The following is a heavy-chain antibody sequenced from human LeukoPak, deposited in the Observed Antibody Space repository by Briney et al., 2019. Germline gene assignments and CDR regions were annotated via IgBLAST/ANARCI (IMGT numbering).Heavy chain of an antibody. CDR3: ARDYGSGSYYRYYYYGMDV. J-gene: IGHJ6*02. CDR1: GFTFSSYG. V-gene: IGHV3-33*01. D-gene: IGHD3-10*01. Sequence: GGSLRLSCAASGFTFSSYGMHWVRQAPGKGLEWVAVIWYDGSNEYYADSVKGRFTISRDNSKNTLYLQMNSLRAEDTAVYYCARDYGSGSYYRYYYYGMDVWGQGTTVTVSS. CDR2: IWYDGSNE.